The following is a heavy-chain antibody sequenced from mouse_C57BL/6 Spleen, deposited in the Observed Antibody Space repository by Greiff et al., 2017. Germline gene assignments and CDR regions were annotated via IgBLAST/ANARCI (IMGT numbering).Heavy chain of an antibody. Sequence: QVQLQQPGAELVKPGASVKMSCKASGYTFTSYWITWVKQRPGQGLEWIGDIYPGSGSTNYNEKFKSKATLTVDKSSSTAYMQLSSLTSEDSAVYYCARRGGYYFDYWGQGTTLTVSS. V-gene: IGHV1-55*01. CDR2: IYPGSGST. CDR1: GYTFTSYW. D-gene: IGHD1-1*02. CDR3: ARRGGYYFDY. J-gene: IGHJ2*01.